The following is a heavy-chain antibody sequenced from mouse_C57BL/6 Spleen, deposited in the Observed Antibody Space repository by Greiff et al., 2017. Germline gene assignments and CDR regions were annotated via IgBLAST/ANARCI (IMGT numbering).Heavy chain of an antibody. J-gene: IGHJ4*01. D-gene: IGHD2-4*01. Sequence: QVQLQQSGPGLVAPSQSLSITCTVSGFSLTSYAISWVRQPPGKGLEWLGVIWTGGGTNYNSALKSRLSISKDNSKSQVFLKMNSLQTDDTARDYCARNFDYEGGAMDYWGQGTSVTVSS. CDR2: IWTGGGT. V-gene: IGHV2-9-1*01. CDR1: GFSLTSYA. CDR3: ARNFDYEGGAMDY.